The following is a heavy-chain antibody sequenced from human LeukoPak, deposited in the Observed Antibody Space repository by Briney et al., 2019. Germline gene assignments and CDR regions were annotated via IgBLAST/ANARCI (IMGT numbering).Heavy chain of an antibody. CDR1: GFSFSGYY. Sequence: SETLSLTCAVYGFSFSGYYWSWLRQPPGKGLEWIGEINHSGSTNYNPSLKSRVPISVDTSKNQFSLKLSSVTAADTAVYYCARGRGGYMVRGVVNDYWGQGTLVTVSS. V-gene: IGHV4-34*01. J-gene: IGHJ4*02. CDR3: ARGRGGYMVRGVVNDY. D-gene: IGHD3-10*01. CDR2: INHSGST.